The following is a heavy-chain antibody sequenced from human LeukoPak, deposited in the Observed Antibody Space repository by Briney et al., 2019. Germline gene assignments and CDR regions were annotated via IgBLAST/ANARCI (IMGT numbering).Heavy chain of an antibody. CDR1: GGSISSYY. D-gene: IGHD3-3*01. CDR3: ARDNRSRDLWSGYSYKWFDP. Sequence: SESLSLTCTVSGGSISSYYWSWIRQPPGKGLEWIGYIYSRGSTNYNPSLKSRVTISVDTSKNQFSLKLSSVTAADTAVYYCARDNRSRDLWSGYSYKWFDPWGQGTLVTVSP. J-gene: IGHJ5*02. V-gene: IGHV4-59*01. CDR2: IYSRGST.